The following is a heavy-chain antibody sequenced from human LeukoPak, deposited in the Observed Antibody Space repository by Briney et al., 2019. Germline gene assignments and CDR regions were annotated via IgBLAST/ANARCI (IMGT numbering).Heavy chain of an antibody. J-gene: IGHJ4*02. Sequence: SETLSLACAVYGGSFSGYYWSWIRQPPGKGLEWIGEINHSGSTNYNPSLKSRVTISVDTSKNQFSLKLSSVTAADTAVYYCARGLVDNWNYSELDYWGQGTLVTVSS. CDR1: GGSFSGYY. CDR3: ARGLVDNWNYSELDY. CDR2: INHSGST. V-gene: IGHV4-34*01. D-gene: IGHD1-7*01.